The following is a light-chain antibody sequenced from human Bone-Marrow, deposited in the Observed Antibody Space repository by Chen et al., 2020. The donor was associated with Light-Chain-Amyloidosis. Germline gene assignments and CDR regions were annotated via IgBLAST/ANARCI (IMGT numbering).Light chain of an antibody. CDR1: GSNIGNNY. Sequence: QSVLTQPPSVSAPPGQKVTISGSGSGSNIGNNYVSWYQQLPGTAPKLLIYDNNNRPSGIPDRFSGSKSGTSATLGITGLQTGDEADYYCETWDSSLSAWVFGGGTKLTVL. V-gene: IGLV1-51*01. CDR3: ETWDSSLSAWV. CDR2: DNN. J-gene: IGLJ3*02.